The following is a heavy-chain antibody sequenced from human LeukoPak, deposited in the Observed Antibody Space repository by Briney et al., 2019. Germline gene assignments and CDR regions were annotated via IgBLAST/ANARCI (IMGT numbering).Heavy chain of an antibody. Sequence: GGSLRLSCAASGFTFSNYAMNWVRQAPGKGLEWVSTISSSGGSAFYADSLKGRFTISRDNSKNTLYLQMNSLRAEDTALYYCAMNTPLAYWGQGTLVTVSS. CDR1: GFTFSNYA. V-gene: IGHV3-23*01. CDR3: AMNTPLAY. D-gene: IGHD5-18*01. J-gene: IGHJ4*02. CDR2: ISSSGGSA.